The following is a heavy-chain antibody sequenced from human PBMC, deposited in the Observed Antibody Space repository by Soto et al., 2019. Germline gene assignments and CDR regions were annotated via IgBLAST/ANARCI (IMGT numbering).Heavy chain of an antibody. V-gene: IGHV1-58*01. CDR3: AADLRYDSSGYYLYNWFDP. D-gene: IGHD3-22*01. Sequence: ASVKVSCKASGFTFTSSAVQWVRQARGQRLEWIGWIVVGSGNTNYAQKFQERVTITRDMSTSTAYMELSSLRSEDTAVYYCAADLRYDSSGYYLYNWFDPWGQGTLVTVS. CDR2: IVVGSGNT. CDR1: GFTFTSSA. J-gene: IGHJ5*02.